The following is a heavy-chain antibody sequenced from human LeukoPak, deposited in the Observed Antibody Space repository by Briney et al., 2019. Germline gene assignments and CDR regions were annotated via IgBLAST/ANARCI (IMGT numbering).Heavy chain of an antibody. CDR3: ARGKIGYDFWSGYSYYYGMDV. CDR1: GGSISSGGYY. D-gene: IGHD3-3*01. Sequence: TLSLTCTVSGGSISSGGYYWSWIRQHPGKGLEWIVYIYYSGSTYDHPSIKLRVTISVDTYKTQLSLKLSSVTAADPAVYYCARGKIGYDFWSGYSYYYGMDVWGQGTTVTVSS. CDR2: IYYSGST. V-gene: IGHV4-31*03. J-gene: IGHJ6*02.